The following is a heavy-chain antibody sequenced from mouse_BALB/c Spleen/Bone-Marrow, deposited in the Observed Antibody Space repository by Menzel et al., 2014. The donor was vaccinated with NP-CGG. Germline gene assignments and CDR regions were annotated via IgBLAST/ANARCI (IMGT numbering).Heavy chain of an antibody. J-gene: IGHJ2*01. V-gene: IGHV1-82*01. Sequence: QVQLQQSGPELVKPGASVKISCKASGYAFSSSWMNWVKQRPGQGLEWIGRIYPGDGDTNYNGKFKGKATITADTSSNTAYLQLSSLTSEDTAVYYCARVQLLRSRVLDYWGQGTTLTVSS. D-gene: IGHD1-1*01. CDR3: ARVQLLRSRVLDY. CDR2: IYPGDGDT. CDR1: GYAFSSSW.